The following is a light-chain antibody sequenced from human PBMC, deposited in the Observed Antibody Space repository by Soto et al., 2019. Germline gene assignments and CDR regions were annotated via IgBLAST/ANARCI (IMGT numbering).Light chain of an antibody. CDR1: SSDIGGYNY. J-gene: IGLJ1*01. V-gene: IGLV2-14*01. CDR3: TSYTSSTTNYV. Sequence: QSALTQPASVSGSPGQSITFSCTGTSSDIGGYNYVSWYQQPPGKAPKLMIYEVSNRPSGVSDRFSGSKSGNTASLTISGLQAEDEADYYCTSYTSSTTNYVFGTGTKLTVL. CDR2: EVS.